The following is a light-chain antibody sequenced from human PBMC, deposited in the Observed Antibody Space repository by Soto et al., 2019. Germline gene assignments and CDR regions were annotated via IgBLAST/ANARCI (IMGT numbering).Light chain of an antibody. CDR3: QSYDSSLSGSYV. CDR2: NNN. CDR1: SSNIGAGYD. V-gene: IGLV1-40*01. J-gene: IGLJ1*01. Sequence: QSVLTQPPSVXXAXXXRXTISCTGSSSNIGAGYDVHWYQRLPGTAPKVLIYNNNNRPSGVPDRFSGSKSGTSASLAITGLQAEDEADYYCQSYDSSLSGSYVFGTGTKLTVL.